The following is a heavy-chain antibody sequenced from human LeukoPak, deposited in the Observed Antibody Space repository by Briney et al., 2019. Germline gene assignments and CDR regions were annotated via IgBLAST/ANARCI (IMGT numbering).Heavy chain of an antibody. D-gene: IGHD6-19*01. CDR3: GKTTTGYSSGQKPAWPVDY. CDR1: GFTFGSYA. Sequence: QPGGSLLLSCDASGFTFGSYAMYWVRQAPGKGLEWVAGIFGSGGSAHYADSAKGRFTISRDNSKNTVYLQINSLRAEDTAVYYCGKTTTGYSSGQKPAWPVDYWGQGTLVTVSS. V-gene: IGHV3-23*01. CDR2: IFGSGGSA. J-gene: IGHJ4*02.